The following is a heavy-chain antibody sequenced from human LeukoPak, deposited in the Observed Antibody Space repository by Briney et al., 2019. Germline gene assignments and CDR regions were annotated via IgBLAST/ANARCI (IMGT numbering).Heavy chain of an antibody. CDR1: GFTFSSYA. CDR3: ARGPTTVVTHFDY. Sequence: GGSLRLSCAASGFTFSSYAMSWVRQAPGKGLEWVSTIGGSGANTYYADSLRGRFTISRDNSKNTLYLQMNSLRAEDTAVYYCARGPTTVVTHFDYWGQGTLVTVSS. CDR2: IGGSGANT. D-gene: IGHD4-23*01. J-gene: IGHJ4*02. V-gene: IGHV3-23*01.